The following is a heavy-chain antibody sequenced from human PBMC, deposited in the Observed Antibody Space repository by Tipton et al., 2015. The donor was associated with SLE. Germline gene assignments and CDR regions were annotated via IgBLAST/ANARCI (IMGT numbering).Heavy chain of an antibody. CDR2: ISSTSNYL. CDR1: GFSFSTYS. J-gene: IGHJ2*01. Sequence: QLVQSGGGLVKPGGSLRLSCAASGFSFSTYSMNWVRQAPGKGLEWVSSISSTSNYLYYTDSLKGRFTISRDNAKNSLYLQMNSLRAEDTAVYYCAREGAGENWYFDLWGRGTLDTVSS. D-gene: IGHD1-26*01. V-gene: IGHV3-21*01. CDR3: AREGAGENWYFDL.